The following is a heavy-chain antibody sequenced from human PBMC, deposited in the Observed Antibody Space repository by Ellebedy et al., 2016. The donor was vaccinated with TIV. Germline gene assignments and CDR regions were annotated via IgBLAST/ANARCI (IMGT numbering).Heavy chain of an antibody. CDR3: ARDQWLGRAYYFDS. CDR1: GFTFSNYW. J-gene: IGHJ4*02. V-gene: IGHV3-7*01. CDR2: IKQDGSEK. Sequence: GGSLRLSCAASGFTFSNYWMSWVRQAPGKGLKWVANIKQDGSEKYYVDSVKGRFSISRDNAKNSLYVQMNSLRDEDTAVYYCARDQWLGRAYYFDSWGQGTLVTVSS. D-gene: IGHD6-19*01.